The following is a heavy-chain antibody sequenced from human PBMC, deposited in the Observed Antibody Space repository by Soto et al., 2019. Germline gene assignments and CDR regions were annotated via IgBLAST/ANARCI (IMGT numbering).Heavy chain of an antibody. CDR3: LKVGWGYVWDA. J-gene: IGHJ6*02. Sequence: DVHLVESGGGLVKPGESLRLSCAASGFNFNRQAMTWVRQTAGKGLEWVSSIASSGRETYYPDSLEGRFTISRDNEKNSSYLQMDSLRAGDTAVYYCLKVGWGYVWDARGQGTTVTVSS. D-gene: IGHD3-16*01. CDR1: GFNFNRQA. CDR2: IASSGRET. V-gene: IGHV3-21*06.